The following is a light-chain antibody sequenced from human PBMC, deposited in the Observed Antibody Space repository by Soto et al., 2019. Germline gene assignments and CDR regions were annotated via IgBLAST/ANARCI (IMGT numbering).Light chain of an antibody. Sequence: QSVLTQPPSASGTPGQRVTISCSGSSSNIGSNYVYWYQQLPGTAPKLLIYRNNQRPSGVPDRCSGSKSGTSASLAISGRRSEEEADYYCAAWDDSLSGHVVFGGGTKLTVL. CDR1: SSNIGSNY. J-gene: IGLJ2*01. CDR3: AAWDDSLSGHVV. CDR2: RNN. V-gene: IGLV1-47*01.